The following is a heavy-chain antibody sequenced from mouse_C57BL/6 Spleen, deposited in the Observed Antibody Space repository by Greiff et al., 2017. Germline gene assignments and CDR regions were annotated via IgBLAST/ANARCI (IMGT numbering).Heavy chain of an antibody. V-gene: IGHV1-76*01. J-gene: IGHJ3*01. D-gene: IGHD2-1*01. Sequence: QVQLQQSGAELVRPGASVKLSCKASGYTFTDYYINWVKQRPGQGLEWIARIYPGSGNTYYNEKFKGKATLTAEKSSSTAYMQLSSLTSEDSAVYFCARERGYGNSPLAYWGQGTLVTVSA. CDR3: ARERGYGNSPLAY. CDR1: GYTFTDYY. CDR2: IYPGSGNT.